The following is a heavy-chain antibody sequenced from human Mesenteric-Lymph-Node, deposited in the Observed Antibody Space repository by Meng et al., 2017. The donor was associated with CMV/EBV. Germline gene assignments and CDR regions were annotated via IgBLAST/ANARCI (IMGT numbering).Heavy chain of an antibody. CDR3: AVGYDSRKVAY. D-gene: IGHD3-3*01. J-gene: IGHJ4*02. V-gene: IGHV3-53*01. CDR2: ICTGDTT. Sequence: GGSLRLSCAASGFTVSSAYMSWLRQPPGKGLEWVSVICTGDTTYYADFVKGRFTISRDDSKNILYLQMNSLRAEDTALYYCAVGYDSRKVAYWGQGTLVTVSS. CDR1: GFTVSSAY.